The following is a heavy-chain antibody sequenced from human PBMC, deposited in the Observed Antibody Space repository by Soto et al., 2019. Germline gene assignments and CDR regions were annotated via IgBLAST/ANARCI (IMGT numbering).Heavy chain of an antibody. CDR3: ARDSYCSSTSCYAAWGYYYYYYMDV. CDR2: IIPILGIA. D-gene: IGHD2-2*01. CDR1: GGTFSSYT. Sequence: ASVKVSCKASGGTFSSYTISWARQAPGQGLEWMGRIIPILGIANYAQKFQGRVTITADKSTSTAYMELSSLRSEDTAVYYCARDSYCSSTSCYAAWGYYYYYYMDVWGKGTTVTVSS. J-gene: IGHJ6*03. V-gene: IGHV1-69*04.